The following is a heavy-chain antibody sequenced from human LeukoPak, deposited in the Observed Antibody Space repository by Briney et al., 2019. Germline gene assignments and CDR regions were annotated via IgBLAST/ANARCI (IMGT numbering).Heavy chain of an antibody. J-gene: IGHJ4*02. Sequence: ASVKVSCKASGYTFTSYGISWVRQAPGQGLEWMGWISAYNGNTNYAQKLQGRVTMTTDTSTSTAYMELRSLRSDDTAVYYCARVEAYCSGGSCYPGHSDYWGQGTLVTVSS. CDR2: ISAYNGNT. CDR1: GYTFTSYG. CDR3: ARVEAYCSGGSCYPGHSDY. V-gene: IGHV1-18*01. D-gene: IGHD2-15*01.